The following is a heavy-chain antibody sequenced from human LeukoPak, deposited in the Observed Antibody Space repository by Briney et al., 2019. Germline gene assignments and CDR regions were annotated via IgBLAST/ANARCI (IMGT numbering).Heavy chain of an antibody. D-gene: IGHD2-8*02. V-gene: IGHV5-51*01. J-gene: IGHJ5*01. CDR3: AKSGTEYRRWFDS. CDR2: IYPGDSDT. Sequence: GESLKISCKGSGYKFTNYWIGWVRQMPGKGLEWMGIIYPGDSDTRYSPSFQGQVIISADKSITTAYLQWTSLKASDTAMYYCAKSGTEYRRWFDSWGQGTLVTVSS. CDR1: GYKFTNYW.